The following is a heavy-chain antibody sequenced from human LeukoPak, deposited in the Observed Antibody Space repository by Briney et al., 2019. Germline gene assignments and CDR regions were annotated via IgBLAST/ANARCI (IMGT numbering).Heavy chain of an antibody. V-gene: IGHV3-48*01. CDR2: ISSSSSTI. D-gene: IGHD1-7*01. CDR3: ATQLELRIFDY. Sequence: GGSLRLSCAASGFTFSSYSMNWVRQAPGKGLEWVSYISSSSSTIYYADSVKGRFTISRDNAKNSLYLQMNSLGAEDTAVYYCATQLELRIFDYWGQGTLVTVSS. J-gene: IGHJ4*02. CDR1: GFTFSSYS.